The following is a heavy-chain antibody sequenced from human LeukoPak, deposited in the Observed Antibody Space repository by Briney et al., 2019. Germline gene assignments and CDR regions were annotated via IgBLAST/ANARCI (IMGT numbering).Heavy chain of an antibody. D-gene: IGHD3-3*01. CDR3: ARIFEKSGGYYYYGMDV. Sequence: GASVKVSCKASGYTFTSYYMHWVRQAPGQGLEWMGIINPSGGSTSYAQKFQGRVTMTRDTSTSTVYMELSSLRSEDTAVYYCARIFEKSGGYYYYGMDVWGQGTTVTVSS. CDR1: GYTFTSYY. CDR2: INPSGGST. V-gene: IGHV1-46*01. J-gene: IGHJ6*02.